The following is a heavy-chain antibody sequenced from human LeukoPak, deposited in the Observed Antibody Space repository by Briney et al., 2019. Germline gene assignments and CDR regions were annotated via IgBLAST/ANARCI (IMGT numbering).Heavy chain of an antibody. D-gene: IGHD1-26*01. V-gene: IGHV4-34*01. J-gene: IGHJ4*02. CDR3: ARGSSGSFDY. CDR1: GGSFSGYY. CDR2: INHSGST. Sequence: SETLSLTCAVYGGSFSGYYWSWIRQPPGKGLEWIGEINHSGSTNYNPSLKSRVTISVDTSKNQFSLKLSSVTAADTAVYYCARGSSGSFDYWGQGTLVTVSS.